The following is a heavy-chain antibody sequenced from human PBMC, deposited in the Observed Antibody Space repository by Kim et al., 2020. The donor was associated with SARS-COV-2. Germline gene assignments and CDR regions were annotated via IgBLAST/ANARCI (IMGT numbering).Heavy chain of an antibody. CDR1: GYTFTSYY. Sequence: ASVKVSCKASGYTFTSYYMHWVRQAPGQGLEWMGIINPSGGSTSYAQKFQGRVTMTRDTSTSTVYMELSSLRSEDTAVYYCARDQSEGYYGSGSQGYFDLWGSGTLVTVSS. D-gene: IGHD3-10*01. J-gene: IGHJ2*01. CDR3: ARDQSEGYYGSGSQGYFDL. CDR2: INPSGGST. V-gene: IGHV1-46*01.